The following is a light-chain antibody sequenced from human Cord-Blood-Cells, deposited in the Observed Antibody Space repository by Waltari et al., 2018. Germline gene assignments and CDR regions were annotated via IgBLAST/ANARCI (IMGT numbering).Light chain of an antibody. CDR2: YKSDSDK. J-gene: IGLJ2*01. CDR1: SGINVGTYR. V-gene: IGLV5-45*01. Sequence: QAVLTQPASLSASPGASASLTCTLRSGINVGTYRIYWYQQKPGGPPQYLLRYKSDSDKQQGSAVPRRFSGAKDASANAGILLISGRHSEDEADYFCMIWHSSYVVFGGGTKLTVL. CDR3: MIWHSSYVV.